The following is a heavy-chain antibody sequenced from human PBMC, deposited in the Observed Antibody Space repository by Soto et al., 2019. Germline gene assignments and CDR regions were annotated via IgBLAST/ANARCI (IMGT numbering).Heavy chain of an antibody. V-gene: IGHV3-53*01. J-gene: IGHJ3*01. CDR3: ATTVTRLIAFDV. CDR1: GFTVTSHY. D-gene: IGHD4-17*01. Sequence: SCAASGFTVTSHYMSWVRQTPGKGLEWVSILYASDSTFYADSVEGRFTISRDNSKNTVYLQLNSLRAEDTAVYYCATTVTRLIAFDVWGQGTMVTVSS. CDR2: LYASDST.